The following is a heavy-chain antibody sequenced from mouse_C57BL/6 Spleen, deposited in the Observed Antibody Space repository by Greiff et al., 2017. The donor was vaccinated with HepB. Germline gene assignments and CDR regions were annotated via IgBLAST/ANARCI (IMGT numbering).Heavy chain of an antibody. CDR1: GFTFSSYA. J-gene: IGHJ3*01. CDR2: ISDGGSYT. D-gene: IGHD2-4*01. V-gene: IGHV5-4*01. Sequence: EVQLVESGGGLVKPGGSLKLSCAASGFTFSSYAMSWVRQTPEKRLAWVATISDGGSYTYYPDNVKGRFTISRDNAKNNLYLQMSHLKSEDTAMYYCARDGDYDYFAYWGQGTLVTVSA. CDR3: ARDGDYDYFAY.